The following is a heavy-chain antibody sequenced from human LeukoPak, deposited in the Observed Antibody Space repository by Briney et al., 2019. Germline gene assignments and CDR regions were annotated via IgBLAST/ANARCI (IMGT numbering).Heavy chain of an antibody. J-gene: IGHJ5*02. CDR3: AKSIAAAGTGWFDP. CDR2: ISFSSSYT. CDR1: GFTFSDYY. Sequence: PGGSLRLSCAASGFTFSDYYMTWIRQAPGKGLEWVSYISFSSSYTNYADSVKGRFTISRDNSKNTLYLQMNSLRAEDTAVYYCAKSIAAAGTGWFDPWGQGTLVTVSS. V-gene: IGHV3-11*03. D-gene: IGHD6-13*01.